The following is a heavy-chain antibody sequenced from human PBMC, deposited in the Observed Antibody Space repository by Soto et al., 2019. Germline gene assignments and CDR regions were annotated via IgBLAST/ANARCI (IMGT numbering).Heavy chain of an antibody. CDR3: ARVTSRIAAAGYYFDY. V-gene: IGHV3-30-3*01. CDR1: GFTFSSYA. D-gene: IGHD6-13*01. J-gene: IGHJ4*02. CDR2: ISYDGSNK. Sequence: PGGSLRLSCAASGFTFSSYAMHWVRQAPGKGLEWVAVISYDGSNKYYADSVKGRFTISRDNSKSTLYLQMNSLRAEDTAVYYCARVTSRIAAAGYYFDYWGQGALVTVSS.